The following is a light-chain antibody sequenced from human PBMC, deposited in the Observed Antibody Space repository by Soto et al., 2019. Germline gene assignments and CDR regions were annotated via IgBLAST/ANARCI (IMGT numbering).Light chain of an antibody. V-gene: IGKV1-5*03. J-gene: IGKJ1*01. CDR1: QSISSW. CDR3: QQYNSSPWT. Sequence: DIQMTQSPSTLSASVGDRVTITCRASQSISSWLAWYQQKPGKAPKLLIYKASSLESGVPSRFSASGSGTEFTLTISSLQPDDFATYDCQQYNSSPWTFGQGTKVEIK. CDR2: KAS.